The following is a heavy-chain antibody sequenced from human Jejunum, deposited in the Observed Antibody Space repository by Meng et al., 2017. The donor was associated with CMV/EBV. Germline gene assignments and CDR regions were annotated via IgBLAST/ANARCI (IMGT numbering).Heavy chain of an antibody. Sequence: QWQVGESGGGVVQPGRSLRLSCTASGFTFSAHAMHWVRQAPGKGLEWVAVISDDGSNEYYADSVKGRFTISRDNSKNTLYLQMNSLRAADTAVYYCARQPGSLAYWGQGTLVTASS. CDR2: ISDDGSNE. V-gene: IGHV3-30-3*01. J-gene: IGHJ1*01. CDR1: GFTFSAHA. CDR3: ARQPGSLAY.